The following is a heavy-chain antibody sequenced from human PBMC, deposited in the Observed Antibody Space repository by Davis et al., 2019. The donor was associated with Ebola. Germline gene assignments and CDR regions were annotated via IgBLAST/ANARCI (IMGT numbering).Heavy chain of an antibody. Sequence: PSETLSLTCTVSGVSISRHYWRWIRQPPGKGLEWFGSISYTGNAYYNSYLASGATISVDTSKNKLSLKLTSVTAADTAMYYCSERGSSVWGQGTLVTVSS. D-gene: IGHD3-10*01. J-gene: IGHJ4*02. CDR2: ISYTGNA. CDR1: GVSISRHY. V-gene: IGHV4-59*03. CDR3: SERGSSV.